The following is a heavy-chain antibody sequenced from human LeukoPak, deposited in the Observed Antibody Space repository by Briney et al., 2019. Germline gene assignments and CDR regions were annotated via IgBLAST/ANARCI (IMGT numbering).Heavy chain of an antibody. V-gene: IGHV3-53*01. CDR2: IYSGGST. J-gene: IGHJ3*02. CDR3: ARDPRYYYGSGSYYYGGFDI. Sequence: QSGGSLRLSCAASGFIVSTDYMSWVRQAPGKGLEWVSVIYSGGSTYYADSVKGRFTVSRDNYKNTRYLQMNSLRVEDTAMYYCARDPRYYYGSGSYYYGGFDIWGQGTMVTVSS. D-gene: IGHD3-10*01. CDR1: GFIVSTDY.